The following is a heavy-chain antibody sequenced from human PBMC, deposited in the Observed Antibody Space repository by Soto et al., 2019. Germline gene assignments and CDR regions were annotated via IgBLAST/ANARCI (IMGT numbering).Heavy chain of an antibody. CDR1: GFTFSSYS. CDR3: ARIDCSSTSCYSGFDY. V-gene: IGHV3-48*01. Sequence: GGSLRLSCAASGFTFSSYSMNWVRQAPGKGLEWVSYISSSSSTIYYADSVKGRFTISRDNAKNSLYLQMNSLRAEDTAVYYCARIDCSSTSCYSGFDYWGQGTLVTVSS. J-gene: IGHJ4*02. CDR2: ISSSSSTI. D-gene: IGHD2-2*01.